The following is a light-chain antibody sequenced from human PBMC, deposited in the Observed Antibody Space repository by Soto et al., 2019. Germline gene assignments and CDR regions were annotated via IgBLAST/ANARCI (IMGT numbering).Light chain of an antibody. J-gene: IGKJ1*01. CDR2: AAS. V-gene: IGKV1-39*01. Sequence: IQMPQSPSSLSASVGDRVTIICQTSQSVNNYLNWYQQKLGKAPNLLIYAASSLQSGVPPRFSGSGSGTDFTLTISSLQPEDFATYYCQQSYSTPGTFGQGTKVDIK. CDR1: QSVNNY. CDR3: QQSYSTPGT.